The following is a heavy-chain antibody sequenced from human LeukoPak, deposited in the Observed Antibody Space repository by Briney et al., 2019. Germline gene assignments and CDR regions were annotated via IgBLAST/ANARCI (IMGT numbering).Heavy chain of an antibody. J-gene: IGHJ4*02. Sequence: GGSLRLSCAASGFTFSSYAMSWVRQAPGKGLEWVSAISGSGGSTYYADSVKGRFTISRDNSKNTLYLQMNSLRAVDTAVYYCAKGLFDYVWGSYRPDYWGQGTLVTVSS. CDR3: AKGLFDYVWGSYRPDY. V-gene: IGHV3-23*01. CDR1: GFTFSSYA. D-gene: IGHD3-16*02. CDR2: ISGSGGST.